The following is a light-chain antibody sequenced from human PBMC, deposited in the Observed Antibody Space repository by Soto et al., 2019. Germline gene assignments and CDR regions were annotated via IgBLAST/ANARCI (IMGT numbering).Light chain of an antibody. Sequence: DIQLTQSPYTLSGCVGDRVTITCRASQTISSWLAWYQQKPGKAPKLLIYKASTLKSGVPSRFSGSGSGTDFTLTISSLEPEDFAVYYCQQRYDSWTFGQGTKVDIK. CDR2: KAS. J-gene: IGKJ1*01. V-gene: IGKV1-5*03. CDR3: QQRYDSWT. CDR1: QTISSW.